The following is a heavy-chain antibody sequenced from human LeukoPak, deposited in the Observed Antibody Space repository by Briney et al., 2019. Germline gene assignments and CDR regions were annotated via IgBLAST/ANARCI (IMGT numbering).Heavy chain of an antibody. CDR3: TRDDFWSGYYPPRDY. J-gene: IGHJ4*02. Sequence: GGSLRLSCTASGFTFGDYAMSWFRQAPGKGLEWVGFIRSKAYGGTTEYAASVKGRFTISRDDSKCIAYLQMNSLKTEDTAVYYCTRDDFWSGYYPPRDYWGQGTLVTVSS. CDR1: GFTFGDYA. D-gene: IGHD3-3*01. CDR2: IRSKAYGGTT. V-gene: IGHV3-49*03.